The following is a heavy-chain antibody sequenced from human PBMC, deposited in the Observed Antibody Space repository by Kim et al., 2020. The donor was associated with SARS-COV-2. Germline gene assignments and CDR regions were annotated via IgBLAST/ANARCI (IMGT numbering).Heavy chain of an antibody. CDR2: INPNSGGT. V-gene: IGHV1-2*06. J-gene: IGHJ6*02. CDR1: GYTFTGYY. D-gene: IGHD3-22*01. Sequence: ASVKVSCKASGYTFTGYYMHWVRQAPGQGLEWMGRINPNSGGTNYAQKIQGRVTMTRDTSISTAYMELSRLRSDDTAVYYCARDLYSSGNYYYYGMDVWGQGTTVTVSS. CDR3: ARDLYSSGNYYYYGMDV.